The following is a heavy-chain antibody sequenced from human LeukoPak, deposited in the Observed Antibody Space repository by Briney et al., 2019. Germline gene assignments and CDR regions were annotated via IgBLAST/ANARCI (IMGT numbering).Heavy chain of an antibody. CDR3: ARGITVRFDP. Sequence: PSETLSLTCTVSGGSISSYYWSWIRQPPGKGLEWIGEINHSGSTNYNPSLKSRVTISIDTSKKQFSLKLSSVTAADTAVYYCARGITVRFDPWGQGTLVTVSS. V-gene: IGHV4-34*01. J-gene: IGHJ5*02. CDR2: INHSGST. CDR1: GGSISSYY. D-gene: IGHD4-11*01.